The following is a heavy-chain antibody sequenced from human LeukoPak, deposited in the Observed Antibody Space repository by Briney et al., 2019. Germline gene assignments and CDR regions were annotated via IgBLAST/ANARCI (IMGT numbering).Heavy chain of an antibody. V-gene: IGHV3-74*01. CDR1: GFTFSSYW. CDR2: INSDGSST. Sequence: GGSLRLSCAASGFTFSSYWMHWVRQAPGKGLVWVSRINSDGSSTSYADSVKGRFTISRDNAKNTLYLQMSSLRAEDTAVYYCAREDVGYYYYGMDVWGKGTTVTVSS. J-gene: IGHJ6*04. CDR3: AREDVGYYYYGMDV. D-gene: IGHD3-10*01.